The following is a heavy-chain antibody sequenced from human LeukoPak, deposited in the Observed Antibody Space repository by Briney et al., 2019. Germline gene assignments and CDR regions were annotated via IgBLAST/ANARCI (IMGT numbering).Heavy chain of an antibody. CDR3: ARDRVEAAAGHGFDY. D-gene: IGHD6-13*01. V-gene: IGHV1-18*01. CDR1: GYTLTRYG. J-gene: IGHJ4*02. Sequence: ASVKVSCKASGYTLTRYGISWVRQAPGQGLEWMGWISAYNGNTNYAQKLQGRATMTTDTSTSTAYMELRSLRSDDTAVYYCARDRVEAAAGHGFDYWGQGTLVTVSS. CDR2: ISAYNGNT.